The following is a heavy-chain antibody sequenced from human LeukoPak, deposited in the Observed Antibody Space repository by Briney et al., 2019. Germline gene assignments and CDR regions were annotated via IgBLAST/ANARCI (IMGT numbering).Heavy chain of an antibody. J-gene: IGHJ5*02. D-gene: IGHD6-13*01. CDR1: GFTFDDYA. V-gene: IGHV3-11*04. CDR2: ISSSGSTI. CDR3: ARDGMARSWYA. Sequence: GRSLRLSCAASGFTFDDYAMHWVRQAPGKGLEWVSYISSSGSTIYYADSVKGRFTISRDNAKNSLYLQMNSLRAEDTAVYYCARDGMARSWYAWGQGTLVTVSS.